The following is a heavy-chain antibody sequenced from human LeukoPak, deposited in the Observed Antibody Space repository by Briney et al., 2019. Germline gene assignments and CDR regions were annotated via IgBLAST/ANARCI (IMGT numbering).Heavy chain of an antibody. CDR2: INTNTGNP. CDR1: GYTFTSYA. CDR3: ARSLFLVTMLRGVPGY. Sequence: GASVKVSCKASGYTFTSYAMNWVRQAPGQGLEWMGWINTNTGNPTYAQGFTGRFVFSLDTSVSTAYLQISSLKAEDTAVYYCARSLFLVTMLRGVPGYWGQGTLVTVSS. J-gene: IGHJ4*02. D-gene: IGHD3-10*01. V-gene: IGHV7-4-1*02.